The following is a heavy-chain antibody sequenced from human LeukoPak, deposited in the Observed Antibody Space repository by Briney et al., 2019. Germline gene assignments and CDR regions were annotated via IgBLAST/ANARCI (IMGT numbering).Heavy chain of an antibody. D-gene: IGHD6-13*01. CDR2: IYYSGST. Sequence: SETLSLTCTVSGGSISSYYWSWIRQPPGKGLEWIGYIYYSGSTNYKPSLKSRVTISVDTSKNQFSLKLSSVTAADTAVYYCARLGISAAGTYYYYYMDVWGKGTTVTISS. CDR3: ARLGISAAGTYYYYYMDV. J-gene: IGHJ6*03. V-gene: IGHV4-59*01. CDR1: GGSISSYY.